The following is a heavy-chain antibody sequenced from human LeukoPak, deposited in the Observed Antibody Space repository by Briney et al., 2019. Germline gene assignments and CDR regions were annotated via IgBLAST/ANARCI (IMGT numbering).Heavy chain of an antibody. J-gene: IGHJ2*01. Sequence: GGSLRLSCAASGFTFDDYAMHWVRQAPGKGLEWVSGISWNSGSIGYADSVKGRFTISRDNAKNSLYLQMNSLRAEDTAVYHCAKEVLNYEIPYWYFDLWGRGTLVTVSS. CDR3: AKEVLNYEIPYWYFDL. CDR2: ISWNSGSI. V-gene: IGHV3-9*01. CDR1: GFTFDDYA. D-gene: IGHD3-9*01.